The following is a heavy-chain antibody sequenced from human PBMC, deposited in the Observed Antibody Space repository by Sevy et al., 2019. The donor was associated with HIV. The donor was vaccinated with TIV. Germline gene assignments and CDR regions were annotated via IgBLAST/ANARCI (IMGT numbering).Heavy chain of an antibody. CDR3: TNGDYYFDY. CDR1: GVSFNTYG. V-gene: IGHV3-30*02. D-gene: IGHD2-21*02. J-gene: IGHJ4*01. CDR2: IGHDGTKK. Sequence: GGSLRLSCAASGVSFNTYGMQWVRQTPGKGLEWVSFIGHDGTKKYYSDSVKGRFTISRDNSKRTLYLQMNSLRTDDTGLYFCTNGDYYFDYWGHGTLVTVSS.